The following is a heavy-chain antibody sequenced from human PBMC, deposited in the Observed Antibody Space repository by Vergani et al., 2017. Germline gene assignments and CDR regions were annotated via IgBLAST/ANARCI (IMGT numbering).Heavy chain of an antibody. CDR2: IYYSGST. Sequence: QVQLQESGPGLVKPSQTLSLTCTVSGGSISSGGYYWSWIRQHPGKGLEWIGYIYYSGSTYYNTSLKSRVTISVDTSKNQFSLKLSSVTAADTAVYYCAKDLSGWSKSPVDYWGQGTLVTVSS. J-gene: IGHJ4*02. D-gene: IGHD6-19*01. CDR1: GGSISSGGYY. CDR3: AKDLSGWSKSPVDY. V-gene: IGHV4-31*03.